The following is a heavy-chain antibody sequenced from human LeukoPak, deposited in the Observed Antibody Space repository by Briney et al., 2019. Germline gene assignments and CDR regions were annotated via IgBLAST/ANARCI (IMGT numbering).Heavy chain of an antibody. V-gene: IGHV5-51*01. Sequence: GESLQISCKGSGYSFTSYWIGWVRQLPGKGLEWMGIIYPGDSDTRYSPSFQGQVTISADKSISTAYLQWSSLKASDTAMYYCARGGFSFPSELYYFDYWGQGTLVTVSS. D-gene: IGHD2-15*01. J-gene: IGHJ4*02. CDR2: IYPGDSDT. CDR1: GYSFTSYW. CDR3: ARGGFSFPSELYYFDY.